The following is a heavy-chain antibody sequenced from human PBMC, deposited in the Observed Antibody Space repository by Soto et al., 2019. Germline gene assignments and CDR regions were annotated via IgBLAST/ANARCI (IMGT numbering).Heavy chain of an antibody. CDR3: ARNLLPADTAMVTDAFDI. V-gene: IGHV4-4*02. CDR1: GGSISSSNW. Sequence: QVQRQESGPGLVKPSGTLSLTCAVSGGSISSSNWWSWVRQPPGKGLEWIGEIYHSGSTNYNPSLKSRVTISVDKSKNQFSLKLSSVTAADTAVYYCARNLLPADTAMVTDAFDIWGQGTMVTVSS. D-gene: IGHD5-18*01. CDR2: IYHSGST. J-gene: IGHJ3*02.